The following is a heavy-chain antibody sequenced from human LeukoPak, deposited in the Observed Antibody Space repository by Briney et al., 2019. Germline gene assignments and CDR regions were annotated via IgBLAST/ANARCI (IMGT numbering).Heavy chain of an antibody. CDR3: VRDGGVSGYDLLDY. D-gene: IGHD5-12*01. CDR2: INQDGSKE. CDR1: GFIFSNYW. V-gene: IGHV3-7*01. J-gene: IGHJ4*02. Sequence: QPGGSLRLSCTAFGFIFSNYWMTWVRQAPGKGLEWVAQINQDGSKEYYIDSVKARFSISRDNARNSLSLQMNSLRAEDTAVYYCVRDGGVSGYDLLDYWGQGTLVTVSS.